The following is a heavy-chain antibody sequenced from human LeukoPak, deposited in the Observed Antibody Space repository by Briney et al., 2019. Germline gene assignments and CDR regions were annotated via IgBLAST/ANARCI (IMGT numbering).Heavy chain of an antibody. D-gene: IGHD3-22*01. Sequence: ASVKVSCKASGYTFTSYGISWVRQAPGQGLEWMGWISAYNGNTNYAQKLQGRVTMTTDTSTSTAYMELRSLRSDNTAVYYCAGAYMIVVAKDAFDIWGQGTMVTVSS. CDR1: GYTFTSYG. CDR2: ISAYNGNT. V-gene: IGHV1-18*01. CDR3: AGAYMIVVAKDAFDI. J-gene: IGHJ3*02.